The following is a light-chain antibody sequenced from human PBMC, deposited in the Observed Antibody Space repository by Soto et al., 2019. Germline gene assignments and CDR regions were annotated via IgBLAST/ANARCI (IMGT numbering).Light chain of an antibody. Sequence: EIVLTQSPGTLSLSPGERATLSCRASQSVSGSYLAWYQQKPGQAPRLLIYGASSRATGIPDRFSGSGSGTHFTLTISRLEPEDFAVYYCQQYGSSPRTFGQGTKVEVK. V-gene: IGKV3-20*01. CDR2: GAS. CDR3: QQYGSSPRT. CDR1: QSVSGSY. J-gene: IGKJ1*01.